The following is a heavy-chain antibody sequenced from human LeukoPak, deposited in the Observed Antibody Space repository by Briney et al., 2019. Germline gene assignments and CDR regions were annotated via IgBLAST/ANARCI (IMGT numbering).Heavy chain of an antibody. CDR2: ISGSGGST. J-gene: IGHJ4*02. D-gene: IGHD1-1*01. CDR3: ANVPRPGNDDY. CDR1: GFTFSSYA. Sequence: GSLRLSCSASGFTFSSYAMSWVRQAPGKGLEWVSAISGSGGSTYYAVSVKGRFTISRDNSKNTLYLQMNGLRAEDTAVYYCANVPRPGNDDYWGQGTLVTVSS. V-gene: IGHV3-23*01.